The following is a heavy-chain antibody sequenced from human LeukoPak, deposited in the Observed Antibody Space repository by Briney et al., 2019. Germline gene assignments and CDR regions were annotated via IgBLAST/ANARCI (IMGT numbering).Heavy chain of an antibody. D-gene: IGHD2-2*01. CDR3: ASHPPGAIAFDY. J-gene: IGHJ4*02. V-gene: IGHV1-46*01. CDR1: GYTFTSYY. CDR2: INPSGGST. Sequence: GASVKVSCKASGYTFTSYYMHWVRQAPGQGLEWMGIINPSGGSTSYAQKFQGRVTMTRDTSTSTVYMELSSLRSEDTAVYYSASHPPGAIAFDYWGQGTLVTVSS.